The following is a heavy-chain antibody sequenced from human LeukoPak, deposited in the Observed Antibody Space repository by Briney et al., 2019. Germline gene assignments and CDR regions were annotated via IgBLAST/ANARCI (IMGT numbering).Heavy chain of an antibody. J-gene: IGHJ4*02. CDR2: ISSTSSYK. CDR3: ARGGVRGVLLPVDY. Sequence: GGSLRLSCEASGFTFSSYSMKWVRQAPGKELEWVSCISSTSSYKYYADSVKGRFTISRDNAKNSLYLQMNSLRAEDTAVYYCARGGVRGVLLPVDYWGRGTLVTVSS. CDR1: GFTFSSYS. D-gene: IGHD3-10*01. V-gene: IGHV3-21*01.